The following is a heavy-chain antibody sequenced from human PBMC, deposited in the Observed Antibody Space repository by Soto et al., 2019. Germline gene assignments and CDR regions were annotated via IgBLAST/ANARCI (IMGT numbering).Heavy chain of an antibody. CDR1: GGTFSSYT. CDR2: IIPVLCIA. J-gene: IGHJ6*03. Sequence: QVQLVQSGAEVEKPGSSVKVSCKASGGTFSSYTISWVRQAPGQGLEWMGWIIPVLCIANYAQKFKGRVTITADKSTSTADMELSSLRPEDTAVYHCARDGKDIVVVPAAMPAPALYYYYMDVWGKGTTVTVSS. D-gene: IGHD2-2*01. CDR3: ARDGKDIVVVPAAMPAPALYYYYMDV. V-gene: IGHV1-69*08.